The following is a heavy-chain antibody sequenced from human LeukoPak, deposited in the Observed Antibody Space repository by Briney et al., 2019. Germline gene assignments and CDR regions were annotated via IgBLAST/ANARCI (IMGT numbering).Heavy chain of an antibody. Sequence: GESLKISCKGSGYRFTSYWIGWARQMPGKGLEWMGIIYPGDSNTRYSPSFQGQVTISADKSISTAYLQWSSLKASDTAMYYCARAPVWTGYYYYMDVWGKGTTVTVSS. CDR2: IYPGDSNT. CDR1: GYRFTSYW. D-gene: IGHD3/OR15-3a*01. V-gene: IGHV5-51*01. J-gene: IGHJ6*03. CDR3: ARAPVWTGYYYYMDV.